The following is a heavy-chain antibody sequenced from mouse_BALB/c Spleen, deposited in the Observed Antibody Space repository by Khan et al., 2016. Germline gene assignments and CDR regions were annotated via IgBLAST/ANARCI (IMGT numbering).Heavy chain of an antibody. CDR1: GYSITSDYA. V-gene: IGHV3-2*02. CDR2: ISYSGST. D-gene: IGHD1-1*01. J-gene: IGHJ2*01. CDR3: ASYYGSSYFDY. Sequence: QLKQSGPGLVKPSQSLSLTCTVTGYSITSDYAWNWIRQFPGNKLEWMGYISYSGSTSYNPSLKSRISITRDTSKNQFFLQLNSVTTEDTATYYCASYYGSSYFDYWGQGTTLTVSS.